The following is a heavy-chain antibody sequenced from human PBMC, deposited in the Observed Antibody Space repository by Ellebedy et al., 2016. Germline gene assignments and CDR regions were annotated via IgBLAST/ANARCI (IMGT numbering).Heavy chain of an antibody. Sequence: GGSLRLXCAASGFAFNSFFMSWVRQAPGGGLEWISTISGDGDTTFSADSVKGRFTISRDNSRYTLYLQMDSLTAADTAVYYCYYGHYSGFWGQGTLVTVSS. CDR3: YYGHYSGF. CDR1: GFAFNSFF. V-gene: IGHV3-23*01. J-gene: IGHJ4*02. D-gene: IGHD4-17*01. CDR2: ISGDGDTT.